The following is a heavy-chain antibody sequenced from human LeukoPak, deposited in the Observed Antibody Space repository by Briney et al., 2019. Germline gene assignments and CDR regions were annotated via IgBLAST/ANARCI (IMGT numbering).Heavy chain of an antibody. CDR3: ARGGARLYGMDV. Sequence: SETLSLTCTVSGGFVSSNYWSWIRQPPGKGLEWIGYIYYSGSTNYNPSLKSRVTISEGTSKNQFSLKLTSVTAADTAVYYCARGGARLYGMDVWGQGTTVTVSS. D-gene: IGHD4/OR15-4a*01. V-gene: IGHV4-59*02. J-gene: IGHJ6*02. CDR1: GGFVSSNY. CDR2: IYYSGST.